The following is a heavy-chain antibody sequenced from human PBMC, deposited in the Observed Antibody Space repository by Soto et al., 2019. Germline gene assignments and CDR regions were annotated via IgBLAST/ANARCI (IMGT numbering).Heavy chain of an antibody. CDR2: IYPGDSDT. CDR3: AGGQPPANPFDY. V-gene: IGHV5-51*01. Sequence: GESLKISCKGSGYRFSSYWIGWVRQMPGKGPEWMGIIYPGDSDTRYSPSFQGQVTISADKSINTAYLQWSSLKASDTAMYYWAGGQPPANPFDYWGQGTLVTVSS. CDR1: GYRFSSYW. J-gene: IGHJ4*02.